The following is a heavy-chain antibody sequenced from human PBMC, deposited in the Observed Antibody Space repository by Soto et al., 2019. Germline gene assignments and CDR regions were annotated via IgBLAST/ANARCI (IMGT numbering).Heavy chain of an antibody. Sequence: QVQLVQSGAEVKKPGASVTVSCKASGYTFSDYYLHWVRQAPGQGPAWMGWINPNSGDTKYAQKFQGRVTLTSDTSVRTAFMELNRLKSDDTAVYYCARERGGATATLDYYYFYMDVWGKGTTVTVSS. J-gene: IGHJ6*03. CDR1: GYTFSDYY. V-gene: IGHV1-2*02. CDR3: ARERGGATATLDYYYFYMDV. D-gene: IGHD5-12*01. CDR2: INPNSGDT.